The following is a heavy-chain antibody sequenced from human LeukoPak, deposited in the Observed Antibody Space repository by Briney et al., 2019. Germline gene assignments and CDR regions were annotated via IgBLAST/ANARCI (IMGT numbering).Heavy chain of an antibody. V-gene: IGHV3-53*01. CDR3: ARRAGEYSHPYDY. D-gene: IGHD2/OR15-2a*01. CDR1: GFTVSINS. J-gene: IGHJ4*02. Sequence: GGALRLSCTVSGFTVSINSMSWVRQAPGKGLEWVSFIYSGGNTHYSDSVKGRFTISRDNSKNTLYLQMNSLRAEDTAVYYCARRAGEYSHPYDYWGQGTLVTVSS. CDR2: IYSGGNT.